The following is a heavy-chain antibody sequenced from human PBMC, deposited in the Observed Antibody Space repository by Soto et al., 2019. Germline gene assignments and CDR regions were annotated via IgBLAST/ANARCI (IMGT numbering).Heavy chain of an antibody. Sequence: GGSLRLSCAASGFAFSIYAMSLVRQSPGKGLEWVSAISGSGGSTYYADSVKGRFTISRDNSKNTLYLQMNSLRAEDTAVYYCESRQVVPAAILGYYDYGMDVWGQGTTVTVSS. CDR1: GFAFSIYA. J-gene: IGHJ6*02. V-gene: IGHV3-23*01. CDR3: ESRQVVPAAILGYYDYGMDV. D-gene: IGHD2-2*02. CDR2: ISGSGGST.